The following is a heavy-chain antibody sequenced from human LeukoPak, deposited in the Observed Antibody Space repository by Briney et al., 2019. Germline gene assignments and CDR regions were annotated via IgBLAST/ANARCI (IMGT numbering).Heavy chain of an antibody. J-gene: IGHJ4*02. V-gene: IGHV4-34*01. CDR2: INHSGST. D-gene: IGHD3-3*01. CDR3: ARGGRAFWSGYLDY. CDR1: GGSFSGYY. Sequence: PSETLSLTCAVYGGSFSGYYWSWIRQPPGKGLEWIGEINHSGSTNYNPSLKSRVTISVDTSKNQFSLKLSSVTAADTAVYYCARGGRAFWSGYLDYWGQGTLVTVSS.